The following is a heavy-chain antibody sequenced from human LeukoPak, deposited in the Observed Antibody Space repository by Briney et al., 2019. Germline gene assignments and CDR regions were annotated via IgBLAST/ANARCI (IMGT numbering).Heavy chain of an antibody. CDR2: IDYSGST. Sequence: SETLSLTCTVSGGSISSYYWSWIRQPPGKGLEWIGYIDYSGSTNYNPSLKSRVTISVDTSKSQFSLKLSSVTAADTAVYYCARLGVPYAFDIWGQGTRVTVSS. J-gene: IGHJ3*02. CDR1: GGSISSYY. CDR3: ARLGVPYAFDI. V-gene: IGHV4-59*08. D-gene: IGHD3-3*01.